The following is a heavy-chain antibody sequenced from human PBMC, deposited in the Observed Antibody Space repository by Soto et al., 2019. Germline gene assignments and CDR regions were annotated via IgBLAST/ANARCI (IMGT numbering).Heavy chain of an antibody. J-gene: IGHJ5*01. CDR3: ARGDPPVLPYFDGGHWFDS. Sequence: PGGSLRLSCAASGFTFSDYYMIWIRQAPGKGLKWVSYISSSSSYTNYADSVKGRFTISRDNAKNSLYLQMNSLRADDTAVYYCARGDPPVLPYFDGGHWFDSWGQGTLVTASS. CDR2: ISSSSSYT. CDR1: GFTFSDYY. V-gene: IGHV3-11*05. D-gene: IGHD3-9*01.